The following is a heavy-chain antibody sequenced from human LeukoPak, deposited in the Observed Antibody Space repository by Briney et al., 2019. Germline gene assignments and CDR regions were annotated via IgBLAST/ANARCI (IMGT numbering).Heavy chain of an antibody. CDR3: ARALTTVRRGIYYYGMDV. J-gene: IGHJ6*02. CDR2: FDPEDGET. D-gene: IGHD4-17*01. Sequence: ASVKVSCKVSGYTLTELSMHWVRQAPGKGLEWMGGFDPEDGETIYAQKFQGRVTMTEDTSTDTAYMELRSLRSDDTAVYYCARALTTVRRGIYYYGMDVWGQGTTVTVSS. CDR1: GYTLTELS. V-gene: IGHV1-24*01.